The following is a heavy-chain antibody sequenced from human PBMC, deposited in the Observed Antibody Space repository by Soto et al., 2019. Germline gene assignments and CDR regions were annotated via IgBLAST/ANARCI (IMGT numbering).Heavy chain of an antibody. Sequence: GXPGKVACKASGYPFTSYCIRWVRQATGQGLEWMGIINPSGGSTRYAQKFQGRVTMTRDTSTSTVYMELSSLRSEDTAVYYWAREYYYDSSGLFDYWGERTLVTDS. CDR2: INPSGGST. CDR3: AREYYYDSSGLFDY. CDR1: GYPFTSYC. J-gene: IGHJ4*02. V-gene: IGHV1-46*01. D-gene: IGHD3-22*01.